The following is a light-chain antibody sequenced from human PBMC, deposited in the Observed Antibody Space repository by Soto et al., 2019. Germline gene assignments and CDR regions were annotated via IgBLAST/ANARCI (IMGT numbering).Light chain of an antibody. V-gene: IGLV2-8*01. CDR3: SSYAGSNNLGV. CDR1: SSDVGGYNY. CDR2: EVS. J-gene: IGLJ1*01. Sequence: QSALTQPPPASGSPGQSVTISCTGTSSDVGGYNYVSWYQQHPGKAPKLMIYEVSKRPSGVPDRFSGSKSGNTASLTVSGLQAEDEADYYCSSYAGSNNLGVFGTGTKLTVL.